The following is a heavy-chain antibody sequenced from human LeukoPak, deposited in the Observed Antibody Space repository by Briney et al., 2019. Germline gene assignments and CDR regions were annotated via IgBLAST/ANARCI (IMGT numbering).Heavy chain of an antibody. D-gene: IGHD3-10*01. V-gene: IGHV3-23*01. J-gene: IGHJ5*02. Sequence: PGGSLRLSCAASGFTFSSYGMSWVRQAPGKGLEWVSAIGGSGGSTYYADSVKGRFTISRDNSKNTLYLQMNSLRAEDTAVYYCARLRITMVRGVTNWFDPWGQGTLVTVSS. CDR1: GFTFSSYG. CDR3: ARLRITMVRGVTNWFDP. CDR2: IGGSGGST.